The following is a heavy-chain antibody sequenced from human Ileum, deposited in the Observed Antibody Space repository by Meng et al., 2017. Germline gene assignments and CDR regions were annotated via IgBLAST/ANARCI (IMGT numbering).Heavy chain of an antibody. Sequence: GGFLRSPGAAPRFTFNTYEMNWARQAPGKGLEWISYISTGGATVYYADSVKGRLTISRDNAKSSLYLQMNSLRVEDKGVYYCAPDYYYYGMVVGGQGTAVTVSS. CDR3: APDYYYYGMVV. J-gene: IGHJ6*02. V-gene: IGHV3-48*03. CDR2: ISTGGATV. CDR1: RFTFNTYE.